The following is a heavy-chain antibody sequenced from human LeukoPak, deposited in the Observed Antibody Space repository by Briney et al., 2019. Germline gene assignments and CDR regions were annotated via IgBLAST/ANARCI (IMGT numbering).Heavy chain of an antibody. V-gene: IGHV3-66*01. CDR2: IYSGGST. J-gene: IGHJ6*02. CDR3: ARVTYGSGSYFYYYYYYGMDV. Sequence: PGGSLRLSCAASGFTVSSNYMSCVRQAPGKGLEWVSVIYSGGSTYYADSVKGRFTISRDNSKNTLYLQMNSLRAEDTAVYYCARVTYGSGSYFYYYYYYGMDVWGQGTTVTVSS. CDR1: GFTVSSNY. D-gene: IGHD3-10*01.